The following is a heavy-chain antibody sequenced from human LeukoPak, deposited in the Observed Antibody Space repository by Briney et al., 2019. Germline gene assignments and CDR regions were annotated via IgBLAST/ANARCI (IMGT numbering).Heavy chain of an antibody. V-gene: IGHV3-74*01. CDR1: GFTFSSYW. CDR2: INSDGSST. J-gene: IGHJ4*02. D-gene: IGHD1-1*01. CDR3: AKVDMPDNWYALFDD. Sequence: GGSLRLSCAASGFTFSSYWMHWVRQAPGKGLVWVSRINSDGSSTSYADSVKGRFTIFRDNAKNSLFLQMNGLRAEDTAVYFCAKVDMPDNWYALFDDWGQGTLVTVSS.